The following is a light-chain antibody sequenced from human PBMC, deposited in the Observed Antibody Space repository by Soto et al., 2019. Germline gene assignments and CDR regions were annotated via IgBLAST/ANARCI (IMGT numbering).Light chain of an antibody. CDR3: SSYAGSNNYVV. CDR1: SSDVGGYNY. CDR2: EVS. J-gene: IGLJ2*01. V-gene: IGLV2-8*01. Sequence: QSVLTQPPSASGSPGQSVTISCTGTSSDVGGYNYVSWYQQHPGKAPKLMIYEVSKRPSRVPDRFSGSKSGNTASLTVSGLQAEDEADYYCSSYAGSNNYVVFGGGTKLTVL.